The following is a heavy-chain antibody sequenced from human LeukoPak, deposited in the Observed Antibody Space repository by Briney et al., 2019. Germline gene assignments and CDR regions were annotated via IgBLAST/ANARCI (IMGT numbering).Heavy chain of an antibody. D-gene: IGHD3-22*01. CDR3: ARTSLYYDSSGYYYVRADAFDI. Sequence: GSSLQISCKASGSSFTIHWIGWVRQLPGKGLEWTGIIYPGDYNTKYSPSFQGQVNISADKSISTAYLQCSSLKASDTAMYYCARTSLYYDSSGYYYVRADAFDIWGQGTMVTVSS. CDR1: GSSFTIHW. CDR2: IYPGDYNT. V-gene: IGHV5-51*01. J-gene: IGHJ3*02.